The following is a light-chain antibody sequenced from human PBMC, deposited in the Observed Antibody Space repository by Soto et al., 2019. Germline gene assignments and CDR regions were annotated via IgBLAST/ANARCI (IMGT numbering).Light chain of an antibody. V-gene: IGKV3-20*01. Sequence: EIVLTQSPGTLSLSPGERATLSCRASQSVRSRYLAWYQQKPGQAPRLLIYGSSSRPPGIPDRVSGSGSGTEFTLTIRRLEPEDFAVYYCQQYGTSPQTFGQGTKVDIK. J-gene: IGKJ1*01. CDR2: GSS. CDR1: QSVRSRY. CDR3: QQYGTSPQT.